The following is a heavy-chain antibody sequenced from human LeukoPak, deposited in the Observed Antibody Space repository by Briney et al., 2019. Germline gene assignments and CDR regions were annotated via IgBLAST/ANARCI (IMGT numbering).Heavy chain of an antibody. J-gene: IGHJ4*02. CDR3: ARDGDYYDSSGSFDS. CDR2: YYTSEST. Sequence: SETLSLTCTVSGDSISNYYWSWIRQPAGKGLEWIGRYYTSESTDYNPSLKSRVTMSVDTSKNQFFLKPSSVTAADTAVYYCARDGDYYDSSGSFDSWGQGTLVTVSS. V-gene: IGHV4-4*07. CDR1: GDSISNYY. D-gene: IGHD3-22*01.